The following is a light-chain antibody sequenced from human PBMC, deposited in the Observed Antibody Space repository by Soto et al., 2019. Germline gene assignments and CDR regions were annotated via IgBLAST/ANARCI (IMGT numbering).Light chain of an antibody. CDR2: DVN. CDR3: TSYASGSSHVV. CDR1: SSDIGGYDY. J-gene: IGLJ2*01. V-gene: IGLV2-14*01. Sequence: QSALTQPASVSGSPGQSITLSCTGTSSDIGGYDYVSWYQRHPGKAPKLIIYDVNNRPSGVSNRFSGSKSGNTASLTISGLQAEDEADYYCTSYASGSSHVVFGGGTKXTV.